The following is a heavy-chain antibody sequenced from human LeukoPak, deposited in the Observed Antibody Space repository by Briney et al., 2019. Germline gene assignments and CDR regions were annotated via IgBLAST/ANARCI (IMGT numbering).Heavy chain of an antibody. D-gene: IGHD4-23*01. CDR2: INEDGRVT. CDR3: VKDFGGNSDS. J-gene: IGHJ4*02. V-gene: IGHV3-74*01. CDR1: RFNVNDYW. Sequence: GGSLRLSCAASRFNVNDYWMHWVRQAPGKGLAWVSRINEDGRVTSYAGSVRGRFTIFRDSVENTLHLQMNSLGAEDTAVYYCVKDFGGNSDSWGQGTLVTVSS.